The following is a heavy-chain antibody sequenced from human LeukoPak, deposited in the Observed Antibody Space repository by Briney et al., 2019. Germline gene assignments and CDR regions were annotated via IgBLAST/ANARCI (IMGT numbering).Heavy chain of an antibody. V-gene: IGHV1-69*05. CDR2: IIPIFGTA. J-gene: IGHJ5*02. D-gene: IGHD3-3*01. CDR1: GGTLSSYS. CDR3: ARDLRSGYFRWFDP. Sequence: GASVTLSCKASGGTLSSYSISWVRQAPGQGLEWMGGIIPIFGTANYAQTFQGRVTITTDQSTSTAYMELSRLRSEETAVYYCARDLRSGYFRWFDPWGQGTLVTVSS.